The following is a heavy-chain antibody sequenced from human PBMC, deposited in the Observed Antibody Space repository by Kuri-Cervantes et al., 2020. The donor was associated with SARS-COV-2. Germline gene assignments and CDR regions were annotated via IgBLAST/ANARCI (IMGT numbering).Heavy chain of an antibody. CDR3: AREGTIVVGGLDS. J-gene: IGHJ4*02. D-gene: IGHD2-21*01. V-gene: IGHV1-8*03. Sequence: ASVKVSCKASGYTFTSYDINWVRQATGQGLEWMGWMNPNSGNTGYAQKFQGRVTITRNTSISTAYMGLRGLKSEDTAVYYCAREGTIVVGGLDSWGQGTLVTVSS. CDR2: MNPNSGNT. CDR1: GYTFTSYD.